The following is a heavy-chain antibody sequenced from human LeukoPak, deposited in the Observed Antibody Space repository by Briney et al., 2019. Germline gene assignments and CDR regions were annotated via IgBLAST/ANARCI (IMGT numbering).Heavy chain of an antibody. Sequence: SETLSLTCTVSGGSISSSSYYWGWIRQPPGKGLEWIGSIYYSGSTYYNPSLKSRVTISVDTSKNQFSLKLSSVTAADTAVYYCARGRSSSWYPSHYYYYYMDVWGKGTTVTVSS. CDR3: ARGRSSSWYPSHYYYYYMDV. V-gene: IGHV4-39*01. CDR1: GGSISSSSYY. CDR2: IYYSGST. J-gene: IGHJ6*03. D-gene: IGHD6-13*01.